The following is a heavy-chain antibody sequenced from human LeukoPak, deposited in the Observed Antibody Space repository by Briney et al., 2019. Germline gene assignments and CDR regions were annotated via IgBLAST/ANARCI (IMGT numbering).Heavy chain of an antibody. V-gene: IGHV4-4*07. CDR1: GDSISSYY. Sequence: PSETLSLTCTVSGDSISSYYWSWIRQPAGKGLEWIGRIYTSGSTNHNPSLKSRVTMSLDTSKNQFSLRLSSVTAADTAMYYCASGYSAYTFDYWGLGTLVTVSS. CDR3: ASGYSAYTFDY. CDR2: IYTSGST. J-gene: IGHJ4*02. D-gene: IGHD5-12*01.